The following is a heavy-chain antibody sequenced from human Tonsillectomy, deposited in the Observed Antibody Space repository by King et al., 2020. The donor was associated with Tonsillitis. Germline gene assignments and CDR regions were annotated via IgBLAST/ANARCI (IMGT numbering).Heavy chain of an antibody. D-gene: IGHD6-19*01. CDR3: PRXXXVXXTREYXXY. Sequence: XQLVQSXXEVKKPGXSXKXSXKGSGXSXTSYWIGXVRQMPGXGLEWMGIIYPGDSDTRYSPSFQCQVTITADKSISTAYLQWSSLKASDPAIYYCPRXXXVXXTREYXXYWXXXTLVTV. V-gene: IGHV5-51*01. J-gene: IGHJ4*01. CDR1: GXSXTSYW. CDR2: IYPGDSDT.